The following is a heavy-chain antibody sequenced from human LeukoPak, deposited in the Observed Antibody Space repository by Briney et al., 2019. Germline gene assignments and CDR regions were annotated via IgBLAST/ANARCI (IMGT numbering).Heavy chain of an antibody. CDR2: IYHSGST. CDR1: GGSISSYY. J-gene: IGHJ4*02. V-gene: IGHV4-59*12. Sequence: SSETLSLTCTVSGGSISSYYWSWIRQPPGKGLEWIGYIYHSGSTYYNPSLKSRVTISVDRSKNQFSLKLSSVTAADTAVYHCARDLLVGARDYWGQGTLVTVSS. D-gene: IGHD1-26*01. CDR3: ARDLLVGARDY.